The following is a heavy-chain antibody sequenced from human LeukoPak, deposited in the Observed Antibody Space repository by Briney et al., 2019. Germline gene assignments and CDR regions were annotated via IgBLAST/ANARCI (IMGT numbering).Heavy chain of an antibody. Sequence: SETLSLTCAVYGGSFSGYYWSWIRQPPGKGLEWIGEINHSGSTNYNPFLKSRVTISVDTSKNQFSLKLSSVTAADTAVYYCARHESRLGRYCSSTSCYVWFDPWGQGTLVTVSS. V-gene: IGHV4-34*01. CDR1: GGSFSGYY. CDR3: ARHESRLGRYCSSTSCYVWFDP. J-gene: IGHJ5*02. D-gene: IGHD2-2*01. CDR2: INHSGST.